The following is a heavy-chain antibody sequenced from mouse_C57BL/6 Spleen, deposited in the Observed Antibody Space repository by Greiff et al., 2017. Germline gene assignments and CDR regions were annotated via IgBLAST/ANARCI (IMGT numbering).Heavy chain of an antibody. V-gene: IGHV1-55*01. Sequence: VQLQQPGAELVKPGASVKMSCKASGYTFTSYWITWVKQRPGQGLEWIGDIYPGSGSTNYNEKFKSKATLTVDTSSSTAYMQLSSLTSEDSAVYDCERDYYGSSRYFDVWGTGTTVTVSS. CDR3: ERDYYGSSRYFDV. CDR2: IYPGSGST. J-gene: IGHJ1*03. CDR1: GYTFTSYW. D-gene: IGHD1-1*01.